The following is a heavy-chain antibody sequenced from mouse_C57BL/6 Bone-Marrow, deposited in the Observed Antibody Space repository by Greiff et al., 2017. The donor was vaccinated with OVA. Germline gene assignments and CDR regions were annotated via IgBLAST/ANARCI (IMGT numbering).Heavy chain of an antibody. J-gene: IGHJ1*03. Sequence: QVQLQQSGAELVRPGASVTLSCKASGYTFTDYEMHWVKQTPVHGLEWIGVIDPETGGTAYNQKFRGKAILTADKSSSTAYMELRSLTSEDSAVYDYTGEEMCYCGRSDWYFDVWGTGTTVTVSS. D-gene: IGHD1-1*01. CDR3: TGEEMCYCGRSDWYFDV. CDR1: GYTFTDYE. CDR2: IDPETGGT. V-gene: IGHV1-15*01.